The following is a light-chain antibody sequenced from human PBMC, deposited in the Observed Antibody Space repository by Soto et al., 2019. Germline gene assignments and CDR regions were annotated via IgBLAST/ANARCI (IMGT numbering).Light chain of an antibody. CDR3: SSYTGSATDV. CDR2: DVS. CDR1: SSDVGGYNY. J-gene: IGLJ1*01. V-gene: IGLV2-14*03. Sequence: QSALAQPASVSGSPGQSITISCTGSSSDVGGYNYVSWYQHYPGKAPKLMIFDVSNRPSGVSDRFSGSKSGDTASLTISGLQADDDADSSCSSYTGSATDVFGAGNKVTVL.